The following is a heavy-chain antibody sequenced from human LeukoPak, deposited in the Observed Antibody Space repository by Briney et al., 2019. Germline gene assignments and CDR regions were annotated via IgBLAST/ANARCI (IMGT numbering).Heavy chain of an antibody. CDR3: AKDNGGYSYGLDY. J-gene: IGHJ4*02. D-gene: IGHD5-18*01. CDR2: INWDGSRT. CDR1: GFTFGGST. V-gene: IGHV3-43*01. Sequence: PGGSLRLSCEASGFTFGGSTMHWVRQAPGKGPEWVSLINWDGSRTDYADSVMGRFIISRDNSKNSLYLQINNLRTEDTGLYYCAKDNGGYSYGLDYWGQGTLATVSS.